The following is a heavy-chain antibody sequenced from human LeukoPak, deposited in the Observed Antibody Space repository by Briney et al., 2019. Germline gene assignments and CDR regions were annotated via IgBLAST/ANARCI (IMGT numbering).Heavy chain of an antibody. D-gene: IGHD5-18*01. J-gene: IGHJ4*02. V-gene: IGHV3-48*04. CDR1: GFTFSRSS. Sequence: PGGSLRLSCAASGFTFSRSSMNWVRQAPGKGLEWVSYISSSGSTIYYADSVKGRFTISRDNAKNSLYLQMNSLRAEDTAVYYCARSAPWIQLWFDYWGQGTLVTVSS. CDR2: ISSSGSTI. CDR3: ARSAPWIQLWFDY.